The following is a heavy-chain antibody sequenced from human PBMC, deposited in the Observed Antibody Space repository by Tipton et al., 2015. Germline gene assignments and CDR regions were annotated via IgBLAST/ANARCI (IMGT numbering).Heavy chain of an antibody. CDR3: ARARGRHGGLFDS. V-gene: IGHV4-4*02. D-gene: IGHD4-23*01. Sequence: TLSLTCAVSGGSITTAYWWRWVRQPPGEGLEYIGEIYHSGSTDYNPSLRGRVTISVDTSKTQFSLKMSSVTASDTAVYYCARARGRHGGLFDSWVQGILVTVSS. CDR2: IYHSGST. J-gene: IGHJ4*02. CDR1: GGSITTAYW.